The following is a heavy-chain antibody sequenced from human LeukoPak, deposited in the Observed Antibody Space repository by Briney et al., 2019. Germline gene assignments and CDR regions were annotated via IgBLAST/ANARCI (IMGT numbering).Heavy chain of an antibody. J-gene: IGHJ3*02. CDR1: GGSISSGSYY. CDR3: ARHLDYDSSGDAFDI. V-gene: IGHV4-61*02. Sequence: PSETLSLTCTVSGGSISSGSYYWSWIRQPAGKGLEWIGRIYTSGSTNYNPSLKSRVTISVDTSKNQFSLKLSSVTAADTAVYYCARHLDYDSSGDAFDIWGLGTMVTVSS. CDR2: IYTSGST. D-gene: IGHD3-22*01.